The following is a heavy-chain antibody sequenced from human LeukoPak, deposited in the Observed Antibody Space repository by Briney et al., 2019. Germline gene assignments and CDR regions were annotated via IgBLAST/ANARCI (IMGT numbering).Heavy chain of an antibody. CDR3: AKEGY. V-gene: IGHV3-7*03. Sequence: GGSRRLSCEGSGFTFSNYWMGWVRQAPGKGLQWVANIKTDGSEKYYVDSVKGRFTISRDNAKNSLYLQMNSLRAEDTALYYCAKEGYWGQGTLVTVSS. CDR1: GFTFSNYW. J-gene: IGHJ4*02. CDR2: IKTDGSEK.